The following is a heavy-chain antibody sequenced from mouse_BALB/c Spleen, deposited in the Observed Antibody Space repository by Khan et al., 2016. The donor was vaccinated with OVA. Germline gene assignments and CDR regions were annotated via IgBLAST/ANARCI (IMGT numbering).Heavy chain of an antibody. J-gene: IGHJ3*01. D-gene: IGHD2-14*01. CDR1: GYSFTVYY. CDR3: SRGYDCFAY. CDR2: VNPNNGNT. V-gene: IGHV1-26*01. Sequence: EVQLQESGPDLVKPGASVKISCKASGYSFTVYYMSWVKQSHGKSPEWIGRVNPNNGNTNYNQKFKDKAILTVDKSSNTAYLELRSLTSEDSAVYYCSRGYDCFAYWGQGTLVTVSA.